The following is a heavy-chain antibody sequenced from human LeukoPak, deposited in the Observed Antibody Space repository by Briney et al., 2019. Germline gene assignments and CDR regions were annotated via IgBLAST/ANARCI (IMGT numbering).Heavy chain of an antibody. CDR2: IYSDGIT. V-gene: IGHV3-66*01. J-gene: IGHJ4*02. CDR3: ATRGVPAALTY. Sequence: PGGSLRLSCAASGFTVSSNYMTWVRQAPGKGLEWVSLIYSDGITYYADSVKGRFTISRDNSKNSLYLQMSSLRVDDTAVYYCATRGVPAALTYWGQGTLVAVSS. CDR1: GFTVSSNY. D-gene: IGHD2-2*01.